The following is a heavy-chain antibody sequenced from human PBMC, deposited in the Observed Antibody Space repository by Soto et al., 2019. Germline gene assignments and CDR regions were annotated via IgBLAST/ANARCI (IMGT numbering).Heavy chain of an antibody. CDR3: ASSKVGATVVFQD. Sequence: GGAVRVHCAASGFTFSRYTMHSVRLAPGKGLEWEAVISYDGSNKYYADSVKGRFTISRDNSKNTLYLQMNSLRAEDTAVYYCASSKVGATVVFQDWRQGALVTVS. CDR1: GFTFSRYT. D-gene: IGHD1-26*01. J-gene: IGHJ4*02. CDR2: ISYDGSNK. V-gene: IGHV3-30-3*01.